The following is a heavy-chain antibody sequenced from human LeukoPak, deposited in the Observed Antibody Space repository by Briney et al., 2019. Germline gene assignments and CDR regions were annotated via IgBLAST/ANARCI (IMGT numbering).Heavy chain of an antibody. D-gene: IGHD6-19*01. Sequence: SETLSLTCTVSGYSISSGYYWAWIRQPPGKGLEWIGSIYYSGNTYYNPSLKSRVTISLGTSKNQFSLKLSSVTAADTAVYYCARDRIAVADPPTWFDPWGQGTLVTVSS. CDR1: GYSISSGYY. J-gene: IGHJ5*02. V-gene: IGHV4-38-2*02. CDR2: IYYSGNT. CDR3: ARDRIAVADPPTWFDP.